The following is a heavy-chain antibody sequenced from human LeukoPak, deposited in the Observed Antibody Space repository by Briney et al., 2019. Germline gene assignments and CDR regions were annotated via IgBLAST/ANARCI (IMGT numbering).Heavy chain of an antibody. CDR2: IIPIFGTA. D-gene: IGHD4-23*01. V-gene: IGHV1-69*05. CDR1: GGTFSSYA. J-gene: IGHJ6*03. Sequence: SVKVSCKASGGTFSSYAISWVRQAPGQRLEWMGGIIPIFGTANYAQKFKGRVTITTDESTSTAYMELSSLRSEDTAVYYCARESMVVTGVYYYYYMDVWGKGTTVTVSS. CDR3: ARESMVVTGVYYYYYMDV.